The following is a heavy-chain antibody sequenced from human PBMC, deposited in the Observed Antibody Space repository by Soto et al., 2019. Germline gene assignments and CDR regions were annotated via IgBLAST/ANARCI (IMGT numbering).Heavy chain of an antibody. J-gene: IGHJ3*02. CDR3: ARDMSKRDAFDI. D-gene: IGHD3-16*01. CDR2: IDPNSGGT. CDR1: GYTFTWNY. V-gene: IGHV1-2*04. Sequence: ASVKVSCKASGYTFTWNYMHWVRQAPGQGLEWMGWIDPNSGGTNYAQKFQGWVTMTRDTSISTAYMELSRLRSDDTAVYYCARDMSKRDAFDIWGQGTMVTVSS.